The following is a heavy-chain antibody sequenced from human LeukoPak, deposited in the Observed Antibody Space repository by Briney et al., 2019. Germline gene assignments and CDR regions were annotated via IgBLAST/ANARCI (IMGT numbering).Heavy chain of an antibody. Sequence: SVTVSFKASGGTFSSYAISWVRQAPGQGLEWMGGIIPIFGTANYAQKFQGRVTITTDESTSTAYMELSSLRSEDTAVYYCASCSHYYYDSSGYYPPNLFDYWGQGTLVTVSS. V-gene: IGHV1-69*05. CDR2: IIPIFGTA. CDR3: ASCSHYYYDSSGYYPPNLFDY. J-gene: IGHJ4*02. CDR1: GGTFSSYA. D-gene: IGHD3-22*01.